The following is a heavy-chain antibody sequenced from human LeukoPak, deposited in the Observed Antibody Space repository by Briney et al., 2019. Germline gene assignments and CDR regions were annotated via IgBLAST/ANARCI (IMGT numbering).Heavy chain of an antibody. CDR1: GFTFSSYW. J-gene: IGHJ4*02. CDR2: ISSSSSYI. V-gene: IGHV3-21*04. CDR3: AKDRGYSYGHYFDY. Sequence: PGGSLRLSCGASGFTFSSYWMHWVRQAPGKGLVWVSSISSSSSYIYYADSVKGRFTISRDNAKNSLYLQMNSLRAEDTALYYCAKDRGYSYGHYFDYWGQGTLVTVSS. D-gene: IGHD5-18*01.